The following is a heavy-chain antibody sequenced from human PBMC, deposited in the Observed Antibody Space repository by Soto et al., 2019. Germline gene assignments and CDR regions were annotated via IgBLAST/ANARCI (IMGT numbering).Heavy chain of an antibody. D-gene: IGHD3-10*01. J-gene: IGHJ3*02. CDR3: ASELDGVDAFDI. CDR1: GFTFSSYS. CDR2: ISSSSSYI. Sequence: GGSLRLSCAASGFTFSSYSMNWVRQAPGKGLEWVSSISSSSSYIYYADSVKGRFTISRDNAKNSLYLQMNSLRAEDTAVYYCASELDGVDAFDIWGQGTMVTVSS. V-gene: IGHV3-21*01.